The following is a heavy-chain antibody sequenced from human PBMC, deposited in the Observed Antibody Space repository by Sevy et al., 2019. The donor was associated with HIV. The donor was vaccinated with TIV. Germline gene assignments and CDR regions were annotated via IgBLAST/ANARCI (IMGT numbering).Heavy chain of an antibody. V-gene: IGHV3-7*01. CDR1: GFTFSANW. J-gene: IGHJ5*01. D-gene: IGHD3-16*01. Sequence: GGSLRLSCAASGFTFSANWMHWVRQAPGKGLEWVANIKEDGSNKHYADSVEGRFTISRDNAKNFLFLQMNSLRGEDTAVYYCGHGTFGRFDSWGQGTLVTVSS. CDR2: IKEDGSNK. CDR3: GHGTFGRFDS.